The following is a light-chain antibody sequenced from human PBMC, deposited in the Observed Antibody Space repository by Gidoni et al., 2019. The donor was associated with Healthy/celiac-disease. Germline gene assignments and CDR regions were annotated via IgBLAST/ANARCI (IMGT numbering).Light chain of an antibody. V-gene: IGKV1-39*01. CDR3: QQSYSTPRG. CDR2: AAS. CDR1: QSISSY. J-gene: IGKJ4*01. Sequence: DIQMTQSPSSLSASVGDRVTITCRASQSISSYVNWYQQKPGKAPKLLIYAASSLQSGVPSRFSGSGSGTDFTLTISSLQPEDFATYYCQQSYSTPRGFGGGTKVEIK.